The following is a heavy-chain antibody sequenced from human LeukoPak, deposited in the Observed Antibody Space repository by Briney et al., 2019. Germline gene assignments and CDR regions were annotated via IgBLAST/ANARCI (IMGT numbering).Heavy chain of an antibody. J-gene: IGHJ3*02. CDR2: IKEDGSEK. CDR3: ARPYSSSWFGAFDI. V-gene: IGHV3-7*03. D-gene: IGHD6-13*01. CDR1: GFTFNSYS. Sequence: QAGGSLRLSCAASGFTFNSYSMNWVRQAPGKGLEWVANIKEDGSEKYHVESVKGRFTISRDNAKNSLYLRMNSLRAEDTAMYYCARPYSSSWFGAFDIWGRGTMVIVSS.